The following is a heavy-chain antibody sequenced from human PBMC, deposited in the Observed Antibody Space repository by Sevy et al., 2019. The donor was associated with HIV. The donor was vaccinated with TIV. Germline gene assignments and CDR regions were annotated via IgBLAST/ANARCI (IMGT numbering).Heavy chain of an antibody. CDR3: ARARLDYEFWSGSYFSRAPWGYKYYAMDV. V-gene: IGHV1-8*01. CDR1: GYSFTNFD. CDR2: MNPNNGNT. J-gene: IGHJ6*02. D-gene: IGHD3-3*01. Sequence: ASVKVSCKAAGYSFTNFDINWVRQATGQGLEWMGWMNPNNGNTHYAQKFQGRVTMTRSSSANTAYTELSSLTSEDTAIYYYARARLDYEFWSGSYFSRAPWGYKYYAMDVWGQGTTVTVSS.